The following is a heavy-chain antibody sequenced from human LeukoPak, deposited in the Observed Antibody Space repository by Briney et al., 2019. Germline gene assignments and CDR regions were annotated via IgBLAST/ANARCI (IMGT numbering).Heavy chain of an antibody. CDR3: ASYSSTWSPFYY. Sequence: PGGSLRLSCSASGFTFSGHHMHWVRQAPGKGLEYVSAISSNGSSTDYADSVKGRFTIYRDNSKNSLFLQMSSLRTEDTAVYYCASYSSTWSPFYYWGQGTVVTVSS. V-gene: IGHV3-64D*06. CDR1: GFTFSGHH. CDR2: ISSNGSST. J-gene: IGHJ4*02. D-gene: IGHD2-2*01.